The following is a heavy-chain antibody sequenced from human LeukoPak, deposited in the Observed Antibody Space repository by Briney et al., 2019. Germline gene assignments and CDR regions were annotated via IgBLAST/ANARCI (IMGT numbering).Heavy chain of an antibody. J-gene: IGHJ4*02. CDR1: GGSISSGGYY. CDR2: IYYSGST. V-gene: IGHV4-31*03. Sequence: SETLSLTCTVSGGSISSGGYYWSWIRQHPGKGLEWIGYIYYSGSTNYNPSLKSRVTISVDTSKNQFSLKLSSVTAADTAVYYCARQFGYYYGSGSYWPRAYFDYWGQGTLVTVSS. CDR3: ARQFGYYYGSGSYWPRAYFDY. D-gene: IGHD3-10*01.